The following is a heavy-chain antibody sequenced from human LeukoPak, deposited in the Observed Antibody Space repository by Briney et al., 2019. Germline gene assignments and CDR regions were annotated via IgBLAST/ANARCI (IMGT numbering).Heavy chain of an antibody. CDR1: GGSFSGYY. D-gene: IGHD1-26*01. CDR2: INHSGGT. CDR3: VRQKWGGRDYFDY. J-gene: IGHJ4*02. Sequence: PSETLSLTCAVYGGSFSGYYWSWIRQPPGKGLEWIGEINHSGGTNYNPSLKSRVTISVDTSKNQFSLKLSSVTAADTAVYFCVRQKWGGRDYFDYWGQGILVTVSS. V-gene: IGHV4-34*01.